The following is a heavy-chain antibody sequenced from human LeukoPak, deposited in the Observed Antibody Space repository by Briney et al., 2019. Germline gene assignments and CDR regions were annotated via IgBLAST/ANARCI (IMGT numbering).Heavy chain of an antibody. J-gene: IGHJ4*02. V-gene: IGHV1-2*02. D-gene: IGHD2-15*01. CDR3: ARDGYCSGGTCPDLDY. Sequence: ASAKVSCKASGYTFTGYYMHWLRQAPGQGLEWLGWINPNSGATNYAQNFQGRVTMTRDTSISTAYMELTRLRSDDTAVYFCARDGYCSGGTCPDLDYWGQGTLVTVSS. CDR2: INPNSGAT. CDR1: GYTFTGYY.